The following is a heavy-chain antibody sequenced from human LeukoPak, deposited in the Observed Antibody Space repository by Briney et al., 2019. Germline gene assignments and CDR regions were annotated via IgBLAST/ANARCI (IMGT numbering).Heavy chain of an antibody. CDR1: GFTFSSYG. V-gene: IGHV3-30*02. D-gene: IGHD4-17*01. J-gene: IGHJ4*02. Sequence: GGSLRLSCAASGFTFSSYGMHWVRQAPGKGLEWVAFIRYDGSNKYYADSVKGRFTISRDNSKNTLYLQMNSPRAEDTAVYYCAKDYPTRATVRGYYFDYWGQGTLVTVSP. CDR3: AKDYPTRATVRGYYFDY. CDR2: IRYDGSNK.